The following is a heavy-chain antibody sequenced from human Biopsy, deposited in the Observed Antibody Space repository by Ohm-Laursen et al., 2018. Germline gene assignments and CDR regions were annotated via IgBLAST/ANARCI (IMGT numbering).Heavy chain of an antibody. Sequence: SDTLSLTCTFSFASISSYYFSLIRQPPGKCLHLIGSFSYTVLPDYHPSLQSRVTISVDTSKNHFSLRLRSVTPADTAIYYCARDRGYYSDRTVPGYFDLWGRGTLVTVSS. CDR2: FSYTVLP. CDR3: ARDRGYYSDRTVPGYFDL. J-gene: IGHJ2*01. CDR1: FASISSYY. V-gene: IGHV4-59*01. D-gene: IGHD3-22*01.